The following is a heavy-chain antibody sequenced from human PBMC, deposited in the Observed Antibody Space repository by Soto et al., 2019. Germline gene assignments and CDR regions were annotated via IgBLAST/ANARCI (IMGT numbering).Heavy chain of an antibody. CDR3: ARDEGSGSYYKTYYFDY. V-gene: IGHV3-48*02. Sequence: EVQLVESGGGLVQPGGSLRLSCAASGFTFSSYSMNWVRQAPGKGLEWVSYISSSSSTIYYADSVKGRFTISRDNAKNSLYLQMNSMRDEDTAVYYCARDEGSGSYYKTYYFDYWGRGTLVTVSS. J-gene: IGHJ4*02. D-gene: IGHD3-10*01. CDR1: GFTFSSYS. CDR2: ISSSSSTI.